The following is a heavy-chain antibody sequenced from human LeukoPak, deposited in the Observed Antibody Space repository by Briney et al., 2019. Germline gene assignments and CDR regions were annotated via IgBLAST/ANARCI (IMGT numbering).Heavy chain of an antibody. J-gene: IGHJ4*02. V-gene: IGHV5-51*01. D-gene: IGHD3-10*01. CDR2: IYPGDSDI. CDR1: AYSFTNYW. Sequence: GESLKISCKGSAYSFTNYWIGWVRHMPGKGLEWVGIIYPGDSDIRYSPSFQGQVTISADKSINTAYLKWSSLKASDTAIYYCARLISKNGANFDYWGQGTLVTVSS. CDR3: ARLISKNGANFDY.